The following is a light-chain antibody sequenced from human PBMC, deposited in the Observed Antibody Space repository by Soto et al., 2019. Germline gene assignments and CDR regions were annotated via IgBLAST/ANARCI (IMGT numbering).Light chain of an antibody. Sequence: EIIVTQSPASLSVSAGERATLSCRASQSVNNNLAWYQQKPGQAPRLLIYGASTRATGIPGRFRGSGSGTEFTLTITSLQSEDFAVYFCQQYYNLPPDTFGQGTKLEIK. CDR1: QSVNNN. CDR2: GAS. CDR3: QQYYNLPPDT. V-gene: IGKV3-15*01. J-gene: IGKJ2*01.